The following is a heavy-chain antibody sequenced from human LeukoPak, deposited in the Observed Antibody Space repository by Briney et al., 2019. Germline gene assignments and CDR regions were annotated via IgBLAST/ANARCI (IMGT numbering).Heavy chain of an antibody. J-gene: IGHJ4*02. CDR3: ARNGDFCLDY. CDR1: GGSISSSKW. Sequence: PSGTLSLTCGVSGGSISSSKWWSWVRQPPGKGLEWIGEIYQGESTTYNPSLESRVTMSVDKSNNQLSLTLTSVTAADTAVYYCARNGDFCLDYWGQGTLVTVSS. V-gene: IGHV4-4*02. D-gene: IGHD2-21*02. CDR2: IYQGEST.